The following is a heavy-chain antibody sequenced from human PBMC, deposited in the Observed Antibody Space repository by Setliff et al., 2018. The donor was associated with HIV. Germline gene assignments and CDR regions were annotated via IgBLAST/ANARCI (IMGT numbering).Heavy chain of an antibody. CDR3: ARDFSGQQLVGGWFDP. CDR2: IIPIFGTA. Sequence: SVKVSCKASGGTFSSYVISWVRKAPGQGLEWMGGIIPIFGTANYAQKFQGRVTITADESTSTAYMELSSLRSDDTAVYYCARDFSGQQLVGGWFDPWGQGTLVTVSS. CDR1: GGTFSSYV. V-gene: IGHV1-69*13. D-gene: IGHD6-13*01. J-gene: IGHJ5*02.